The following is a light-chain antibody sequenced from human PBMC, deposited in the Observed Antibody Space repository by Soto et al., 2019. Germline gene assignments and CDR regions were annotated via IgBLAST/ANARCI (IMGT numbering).Light chain of an antibody. V-gene: IGLV2-14*01. CDR1: SSDVGGYKY. J-gene: IGLJ1*01. Sequence: QSALTQPASVSGSPGQSITISCTGTSSDVGGYKYVSWYQQHPGKAPKLMIYEVSNRPSGVSNRFSGSKSGNTASLTISGLQAEDEAEYYCSSYTSSRPYVFGTGTKVTVL. CDR3: SSYTSSRPYV. CDR2: EVS.